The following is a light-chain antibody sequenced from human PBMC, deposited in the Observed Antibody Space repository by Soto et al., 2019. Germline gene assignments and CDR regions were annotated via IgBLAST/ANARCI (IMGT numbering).Light chain of an antibody. CDR1: QSVSKNY. J-gene: IGKJ1*01. V-gene: IGKV3-20*01. Sequence: EIVLTQSPCTLSLSPWSRSTLAFMASQSVSKNYLAWYQKKPGQAPRLLIYGAYNRATGITDRFSGTGSGTDFTLTISRMETEDFAVYYCQQYGSSGTFGQGTKVDIK. CDR3: QQYGSSGT. CDR2: GAY.